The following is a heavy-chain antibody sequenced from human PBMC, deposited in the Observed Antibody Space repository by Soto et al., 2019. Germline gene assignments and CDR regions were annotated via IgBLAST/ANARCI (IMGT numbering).Heavy chain of an antibody. CDR2: IWYDGSNE. J-gene: IGHJ4*02. Sequence: PGGSLRLSCAASGFTFSRYGMHWVRQAPGKGLEWVAVIWYDGSNEYYADSVTGRFTISRDTSKNTLYLQMNSLRAEDTAVYYCARDLYSSHLDYWGQGTLVTVSS. CDR3: ARDLYSSHLDY. CDR1: GFTFSRYG. D-gene: IGHD3-22*01. V-gene: IGHV3-33*01.